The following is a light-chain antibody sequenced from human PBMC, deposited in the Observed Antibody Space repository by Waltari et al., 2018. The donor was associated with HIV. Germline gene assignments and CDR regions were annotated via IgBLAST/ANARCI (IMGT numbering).Light chain of an antibody. CDR1: ELGDKY. CDR3: QAWDSSTVV. V-gene: IGLV3-1*01. J-gene: IGLJ2*01. CDR2: QDS. Sequence: SYELTQPPSVSVSPGRTASITCSADELGDKYACWYQQKPGQSPVLVIYQDSKRPSGIPERFSGSTAGNTATLTITGTQARDEADYYCQAWDSSTVVFGGGTKLSVL.